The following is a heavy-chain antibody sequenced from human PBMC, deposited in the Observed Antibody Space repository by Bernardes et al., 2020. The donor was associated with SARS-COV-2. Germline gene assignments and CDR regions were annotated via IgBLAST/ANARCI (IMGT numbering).Heavy chain of an antibody. CDR2: INPDNGDT. CDR3: ERGLSYYDDSSGYFQFDP. CDR1: GYPFIGYY. J-gene: IGHJ5*02. D-gene: IGHD3-22*01. Sequence: ASVKVSCKASGYPFIGYYLHWVRQAPGQGLEWMGWINPDNGDTYYARKFQGWVTMTRDTSISTAYMELTRLTDTAVYYCERGLSYYDDSSGYFQFDPWGQGTLVNVSS. V-gene: IGHV1-2*04.